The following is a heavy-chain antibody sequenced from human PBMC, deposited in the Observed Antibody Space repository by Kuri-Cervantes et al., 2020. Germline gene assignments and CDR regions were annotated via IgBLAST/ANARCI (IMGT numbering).Heavy chain of an antibody. J-gene: IGHJ5*02. CDR2: ISYDGSNK. V-gene: IGHV3-30*03. CDR1: GFTFSSHG. Sequence: GGSLRLSCAASGFTFSSHGMHWVRQAPGKGLEWVAVISYDGSNKYYADSVKGRFTISRDNSKNTLYLQMNSLRAEDTAVYYCARSAGWLDPWGQGTLVTVSS. CDR3: ARSAGWLDP.